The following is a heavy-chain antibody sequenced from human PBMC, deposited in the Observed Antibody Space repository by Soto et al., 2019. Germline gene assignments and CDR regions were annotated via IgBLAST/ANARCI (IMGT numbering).Heavy chain of an antibody. V-gene: IGHV5-51*01. CDR1: GYSFTSYW. CDR2: IYPGDSDT. CDR3: ARHPTPDYYYYYGMDV. J-gene: IGHJ6*02. D-gene: IGHD2-15*01. Sequence: GESLKISCKGSGYSFTSYWIGWVRQMPGKGLEWMGIIYPGDSDTRYSPSFQGQVTISADKSISTAYLQWSSLKASDTAMYYCARHPTPDYYYYYGMDVWGQGTTVTVSS.